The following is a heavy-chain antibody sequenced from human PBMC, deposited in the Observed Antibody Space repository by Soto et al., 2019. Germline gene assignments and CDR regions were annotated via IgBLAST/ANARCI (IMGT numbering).Heavy chain of an antibody. CDR1: GGPFSSYA. CDR2: IIPIFGTA. D-gene: IGHD2-15*01. CDR3: ARENVVVVAATPHWFDP. Sequence: SVKVSCKAAGGPFSSYAIIWGRQAPGQGLEWMGGIIPIFGTANYAQKFQGRVTITADESTSTAYMELSSLRSEDTAVYYCARENVVVVAATPHWFDPWGQGTLVTVSS. J-gene: IGHJ5*02. V-gene: IGHV1-69*01.